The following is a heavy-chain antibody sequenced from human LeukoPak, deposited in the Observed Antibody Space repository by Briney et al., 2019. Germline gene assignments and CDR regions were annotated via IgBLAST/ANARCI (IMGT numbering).Heavy chain of an antibody. D-gene: IGHD3-10*02. CDR1: GFTVSSNY. V-gene: IGHV3-23*01. CDR2: ISGSGGST. Sequence: GGSLRLSCAASGFTVSSNYMSWVRQAPGKGLEWVSAISGSGGSTYYADSAKGRFTISRDNAKNSLYLQMNSLRAEDTAVYYCAELGITMIGGVWGKGTTVTISS. CDR3: AELGITMIGGV. J-gene: IGHJ6*04.